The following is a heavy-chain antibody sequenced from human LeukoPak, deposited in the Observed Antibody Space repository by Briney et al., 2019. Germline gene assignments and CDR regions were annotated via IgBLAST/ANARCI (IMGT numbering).Heavy chain of an antibody. CDR1: GFTVSSNE. D-gene: IGHD3-10*01. Sequence: GGSLRLSCAASGFTVSSNEMSWVRQAPGKGLEWVSSISGGSTYYADSRKGRFTISRDNSKNTLYLQMNSLRAEDTAVYYCARAAEVVITMVRGFDYWGQGTLVTVSS. CDR3: ARAAEVVITMVRGFDY. CDR2: ISGGST. V-gene: IGHV3-38-3*01. J-gene: IGHJ4*02.